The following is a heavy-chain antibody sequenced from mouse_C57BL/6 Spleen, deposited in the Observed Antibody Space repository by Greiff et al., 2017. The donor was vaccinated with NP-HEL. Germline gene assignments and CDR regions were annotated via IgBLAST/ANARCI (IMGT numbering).Heavy chain of an antibody. V-gene: IGHV5-9*01. CDR3: ARQRYGTYAMDY. CDR1: GFTFSSYT. Sequence: EVKLMESGGGLVKPGGSLTLSCAASGFTFSSYTMSWVRQTPEKRLEWVATISGGGGNTSYPDSVKGRFTISRANAKNTLYLQLSSLRAEDTASYYCARQRYGTYAMDYWGQGTSVTVSS. J-gene: IGHJ4*01. D-gene: IGHD2-10*02. CDR2: ISGGGGNT.